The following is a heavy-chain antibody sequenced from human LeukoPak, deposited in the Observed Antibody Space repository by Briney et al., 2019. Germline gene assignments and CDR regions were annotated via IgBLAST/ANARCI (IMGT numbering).Heavy chain of an antibody. CDR2: INSSGGSP. CDR3: AAADMIFGVIIPPF. D-gene: IGHD3-3*01. Sequence: ASVEVSCKSSRDTFSRYYIHWVRQAPGQGLEYMGVINSSGGSPRYAQKFQGRLTMTRDMSTSTVYMKLSSLRSEDTSIYYCAAADMIFGVIIPPFWGLGTPVTISS. V-gene: IGHV1-46*01. J-gene: IGHJ4*02. CDR1: RDTFSRYY.